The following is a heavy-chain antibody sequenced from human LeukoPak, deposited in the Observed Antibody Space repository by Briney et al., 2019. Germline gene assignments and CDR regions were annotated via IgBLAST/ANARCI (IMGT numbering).Heavy chain of an antibody. J-gene: IGHJ3*02. D-gene: IGHD3-22*01. CDR2: INPTSGKT. Sequence: ASVKVSCKASGYTFTNYDINWVRQAAGQGLEWVGWINPTSGKTGYAQKFQGRVTITRNTSISTAYMELSSLRSEDTAVYYCAREELDSSLSDAFDIWGQGTMVTVSS. CDR3: AREELDSSLSDAFDI. V-gene: IGHV1-8*03. CDR1: GYTFTNYD.